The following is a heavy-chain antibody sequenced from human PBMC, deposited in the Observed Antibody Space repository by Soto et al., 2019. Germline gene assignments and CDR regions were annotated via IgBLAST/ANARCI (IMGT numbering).Heavy chain of an antibody. D-gene: IGHD2-2*01. CDR1: GGTFSSYT. V-gene: IGHV1-69*02. Sequence: QVQLVQSGAEVKKPGPSMKVSCKASGGTFSSYTISWVRQAPGQGLEWMGRIIPILGIANYAQKFQGRVTITADKSTSTAYMELSSLRSEDTAVYYCARGDCSSTSCYVAFDIWGQGTMVTVSS. J-gene: IGHJ3*02. CDR2: IIPILGIA. CDR3: ARGDCSSTSCYVAFDI.